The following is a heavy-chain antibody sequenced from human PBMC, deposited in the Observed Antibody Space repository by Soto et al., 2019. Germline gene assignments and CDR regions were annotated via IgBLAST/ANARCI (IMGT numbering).Heavy chain of an antibody. CDR1: GGSISGYA. V-gene: IGHV4-59*04. CDR2: IYHSGST. Sequence: PSETLSLTCTVSGGSISGYAWSWIGHPPGKGLEWIGYIYHSGSTYYNPSLKSRVTISVDRSKNQFSLKLSSVTAADTAVYFCAGMFWFGDILFDYWGPGTLVTVSS. J-gene: IGHJ4*02. CDR3: AGMFWFGDILFDY. D-gene: IGHD3-10*01.